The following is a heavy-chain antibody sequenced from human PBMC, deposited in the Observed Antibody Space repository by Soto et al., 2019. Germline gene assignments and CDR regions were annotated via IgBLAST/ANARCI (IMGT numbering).Heavy chain of an antibody. CDR1: GGSISSSSYY. V-gene: IGHV4-39*01. Sequence: QLQLQESGPGLVKPSETLSLTCTVSGGSISSSSYYWGWIRQPPGKGLEWIGSIYYSGSTYYNPSLKSRVTISVDTSKNQFSLKLSSVTAADTAVYYCARRSSSFGIDYWGQGTLVTVSS. CDR3: ARRSSSFGIDY. J-gene: IGHJ4*02. D-gene: IGHD6-13*01. CDR2: IYYSGST.